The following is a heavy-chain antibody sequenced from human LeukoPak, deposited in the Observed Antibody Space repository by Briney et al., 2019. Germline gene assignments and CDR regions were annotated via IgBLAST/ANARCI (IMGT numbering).Heavy chain of an antibody. J-gene: IGHJ4*02. D-gene: IGHD2-2*02. CDR2: ISSSGSTI. V-gene: IGHV3-48*03. CDR1: GFTFSSYE. CDR3: AKALYLGYCSSTSCYSPPDY. Sequence: GGSLRLSCAASGFTFSSYEMNWVRQAPGKGLEWVSYISSSGSTIYYADSVKGRFTISRDKAKNSVYLQMNSLRADDTAVYSCAKALYLGYCSSTSCYSPPDYWGQGTLVTVSS.